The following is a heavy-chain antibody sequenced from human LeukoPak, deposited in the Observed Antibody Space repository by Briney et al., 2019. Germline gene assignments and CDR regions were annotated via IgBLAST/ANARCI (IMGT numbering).Heavy chain of an antibody. CDR3: AREYGGSYIDP. CDR2: IYYSGST. V-gene: IGHV4-30-4*01. D-gene: IGHD1-26*01. CDR1: GGSIGSGDYY. J-gene: IGHJ5*02. Sequence: SQTLSLTCTVSGGSIGSGDYYWSWIRQPPGKGLEWIGYIYYSGSTYYNPSLKSRVTISADTSKNQFSLRLNSVTAADTAVYFCAREYGGSYIDPWGQGTLVTVSS.